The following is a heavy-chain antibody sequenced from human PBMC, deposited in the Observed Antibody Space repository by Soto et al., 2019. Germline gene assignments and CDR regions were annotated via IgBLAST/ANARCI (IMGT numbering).Heavy chain of an antibody. J-gene: IGHJ6*02. Sequence: ASVKVSCKASGYTFTGYYMHWVRQAPGQGHEGMVWINPNSGGTNYAQKFQGWVTMTRDTSISTAYMELSRLRSDDTAVYYCAKNLYSSSWSSPRNYYYYGMDVWGQGTTVTVSS. D-gene: IGHD6-13*01. CDR2: INPNSGGT. V-gene: IGHV1-2*04. CDR1: GYTFTGYY. CDR3: AKNLYSSSWSSPRNYYYYGMDV.